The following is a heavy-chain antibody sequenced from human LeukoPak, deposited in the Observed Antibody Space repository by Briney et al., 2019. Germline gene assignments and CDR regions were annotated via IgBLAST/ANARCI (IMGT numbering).Heavy chain of an antibody. J-gene: IGHJ4*02. CDR2: ISFSGSTI. V-gene: IGHV3-11*01. D-gene: IGHD2-21*01. CDR3: ARVSSGVEAIYYFDY. CDR1: GFSLNDYY. Sequence: GGSLRLSCAASGFSLNDYYMSWSRQAPGKGLEWISYISFSGSTIYYADSVRGRFAISRDNDKNSLYLQMNSLRADDTALYYCARVSSGVEAIYYFDYWGQGTMVTVSS.